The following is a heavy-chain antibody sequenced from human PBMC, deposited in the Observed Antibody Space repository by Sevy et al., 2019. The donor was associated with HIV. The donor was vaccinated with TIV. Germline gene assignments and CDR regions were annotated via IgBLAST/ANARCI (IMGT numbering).Heavy chain of an antibody. CDR1: GHTFTDYF. V-gene: IGHV1-2*06. CDR2: INPNSGDT. D-gene: IGHD5-18*01. Sequence: ASVKVSCKASGHTFTDYFIHWVQQAPGQGLEWMGRINPNSGDTKYAPKFQGRVTVTRDTSISTAYMELSRLRSDDTAVYYCASPGGYRYGSLLDYWGQGTLVTVSS. CDR3: ASPGGYRYGSLLDY. J-gene: IGHJ4*02.